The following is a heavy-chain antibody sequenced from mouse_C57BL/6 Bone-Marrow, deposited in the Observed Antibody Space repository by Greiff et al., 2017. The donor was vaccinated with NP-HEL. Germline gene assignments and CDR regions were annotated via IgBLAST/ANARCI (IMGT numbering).Heavy chain of an antibody. J-gene: IGHJ3*01. CDR3: ARSLWDGFAY. CDR1: GYAFSSSW. D-gene: IGHD4-1*01. Sequence: VQLQQSGPELVKPGASVKISCKASGYAFSSSWMNWVKQRPGKGLEWIGRIYPGDGDTNYNGKFKGKATLTADKSSSTAYMQLSSLTSEDSAVYFCARSLWDGFAYWGQGTLVTVAA. CDR2: IYPGDGDT. V-gene: IGHV1-82*01.